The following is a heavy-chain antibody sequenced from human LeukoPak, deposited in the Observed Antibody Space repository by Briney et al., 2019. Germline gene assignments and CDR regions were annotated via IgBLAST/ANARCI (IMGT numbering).Heavy chain of an antibody. CDR3: AKDLSGYRHYFDY. CDR1: GFTFSSYG. J-gene: IGHJ4*02. Sequence: PGGSLRLSCAASGFTFSSYGMHWVRQASGKGLEWVAVISYDGSNKYYADSVKGRFTISRDNSKNTLYLQMNSLRAEDTAVYYCAKDLSGYRHYFDYWGQGTLVTVSS. D-gene: IGHD3-22*01. CDR2: ISYDGSNK. V-gene: IGHV3-30*18.